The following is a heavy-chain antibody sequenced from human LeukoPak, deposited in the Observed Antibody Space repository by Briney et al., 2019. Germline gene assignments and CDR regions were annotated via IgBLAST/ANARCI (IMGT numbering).Heavy chain of an antibody. D-gene: IGHD2-15*01. V-gene: IGHV3-23*01. Sequence: GGSLRLSCAASGFTFSSYAMSWVRQAPGKGLEWVSAISGSGGSTYYADSVKGRFTISRDNSKNTLYLQMNSLRAEDTAVYYCAKGYGRDIVVVVAEMDYFDYWGQGTLVTVSS. J-gene: IGHJ4*02. CDR2: ISGSGGST. CDR1: GFTFSSYA. CDR3: AKGYGRDIVVVVAEMDYFDY.